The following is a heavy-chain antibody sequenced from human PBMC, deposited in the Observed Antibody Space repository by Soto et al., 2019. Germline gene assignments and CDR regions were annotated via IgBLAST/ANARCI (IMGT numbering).Heavy chain of an antibody. Sequence: QITLKESGPTRVKPTQTLTRTCTLSGFSLTTSGVDVGWIRQPPGKALEWLALIYWDDDKRYSPSLKTRLTITKDTSKSQVVLTMTNMDPVDTATYYCAHRSGYYYALDDAFDVWGQGTMVTVSS. J-gene: IGHJ3*01. CDR2: IYWDDDK. CDR1: GFSLTTSGVD. V-gene: IGHV2-5*02. D-gene: IGHD3-22*01. CDR3: AHRSGYYYALDDAFDV.